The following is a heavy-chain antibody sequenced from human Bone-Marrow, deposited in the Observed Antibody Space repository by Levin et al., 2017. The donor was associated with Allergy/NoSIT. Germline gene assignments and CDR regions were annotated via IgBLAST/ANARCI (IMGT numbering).Heavy chain of an antibody. CDR3: TRKSKFYPNPTVTTPGGFDY. D-gene: IGHD4-17*01. J-gene: IGHJ4*02. V-gene: IGHV3-49*04. CDR1: GFTFGDYA. Sequence: PGGSLRLSCTASGFTFGDYAMSWVRQAPGKGLEWVGFIRSKAYGGTTEYAASVKGRFTISRDDSKSIAYLQMNSLKTEDTAVYYCTRKSKFYPNPTVTTPGGFDYWGQGTLVTVSS. CDR2: IRSKAYGGTT.